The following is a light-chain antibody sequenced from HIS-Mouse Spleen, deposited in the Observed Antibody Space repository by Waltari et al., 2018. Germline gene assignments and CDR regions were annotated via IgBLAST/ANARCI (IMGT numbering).Light chain of an antibody. CDR1: SSDVGGYNY. Sequence: QSALTQPRSVSGSPGQSVTISCTGTSSDVGGYNYVSWYQQHPGKAPKLMIYDVSKRASGFPYRFSGSKSGDTASLTISGLQAEDEADYYCCSYAGSYTVVFGGGTKLTVL. V-gene: IGLV2-11*01. CDR3: CSYAGSYTVV. J-gene: IGLJ2*01. CDR2: DVS.